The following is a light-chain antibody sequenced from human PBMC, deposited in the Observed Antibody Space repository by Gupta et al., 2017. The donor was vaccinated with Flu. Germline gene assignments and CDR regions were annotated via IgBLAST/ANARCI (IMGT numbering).Light chain of an antibody. CDR3: NSYASSSTLYV. J-gene: IGLJ1*01. Sequence: SDVGGYNYVSWYQQYPGKAPRLMIYDVSSRPSGVSDRFSGSKSGNTASLTISGLQAEDEADYYCNSYASSSTLYVFGTGTKVTVL. CDR2: DVS. CDR1: SDVGGYNY. V-gene: IGLV2-14*04.